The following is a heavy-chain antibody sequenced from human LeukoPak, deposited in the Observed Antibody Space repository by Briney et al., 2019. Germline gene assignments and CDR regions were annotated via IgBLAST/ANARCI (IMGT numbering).Heavy chain of an antibody. Sequence: GGSLRLSCAASGFTFSSYAMHWVRQAPGKGLEWVAVISYDGSNKYYADSVKGRFTISRDNSKNTLYLQMNSLRSEDTAVYYCAREAGEVAALDWGQGTLVTVSS. D-gene: IGHD6-13*01. CDR2: ISYDGSNK. J-gene: IGHJ4*02. CDR3: AREAGEVAALD. V-gene: IGHV3-30-3*01. CDR1: GFTFSSYA.